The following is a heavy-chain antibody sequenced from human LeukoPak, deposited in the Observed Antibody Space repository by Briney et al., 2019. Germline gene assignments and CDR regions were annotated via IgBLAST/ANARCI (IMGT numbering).Heavy chain of an antibody. CDR2: VSASGGST. CDR3: AKGAASRGYTYMAN. V-gene: IGHV3-23*01. D-gene: IGHD5-18*01. J-gene: IGHJ4*02. Sequence: GGSLRLSCAASAFTFRSYAMIWVRQAPGKGLECVSTVSASGGSTYYADSVKGRFTISRDNSNNTLSLQINSLRPEDTAVYYCAKGAASRGYTYMANWGQGTLVTVSS. CDR1: AFTFRSYA.